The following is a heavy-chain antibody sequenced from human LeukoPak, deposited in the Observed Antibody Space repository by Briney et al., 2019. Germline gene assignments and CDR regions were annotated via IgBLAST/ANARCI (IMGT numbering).Heavy chain of an antibody. Sequence: ASVKVSCKASGYTFIGYYMHWVRQAPGQGLEWMGWIYPNSGATKYAQKFQGRVTMTRDTSISTAYMELSRLRSDDTAVYYCGTLLSNGPFDYWGQGSLVTVSS. CDR3: GTLLSNGPFDY. CDR2: IYPNSGAT. CDR1: GYTFIGYY. V-gene: IGHV1-2*02. J-gene: IGHJ4*02.